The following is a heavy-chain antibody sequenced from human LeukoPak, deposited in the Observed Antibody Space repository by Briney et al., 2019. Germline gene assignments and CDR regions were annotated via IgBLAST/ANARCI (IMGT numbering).Heavy chain of an antibody. CDR1: GFTFSSYS. CDR3: ARALGGYSGYDGWYFDY. D-gene: IGHD5-12*01. V-gene: IGHV3-21*01. CDR2: ISSSSSYI. J-gene: IGHJ4*02. Sequence: PGGSLRLSCAASGFTFSSYSMNWVRQAPGKGLEWVSSISSSSSYIYYADSVKGRFTISRDNAKNSLYLQMSSLRAEDTAVYYCARALGGYSGYDGWYFDYWGQGTLVTVSS.